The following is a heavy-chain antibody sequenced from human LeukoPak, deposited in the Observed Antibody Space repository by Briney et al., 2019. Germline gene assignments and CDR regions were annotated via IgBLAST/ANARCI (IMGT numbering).Heavy chain of an antibody. V-gene: IGHV4-59*08. CDR3: VRRDNTGWNYFDY. Sequence: SETLSLTCTVSGVSINSHYWSWIRQSPGKGLEWIGDIYYSGSTKYNGYLKSRVTISVDTAKNHFSLRLSSVLAADTAIYYCVRRDNTGWNYFDYWGQGILVTVSS. J-gene: IGHJ4*02. CDR1: GVSINSHY. CDR2: IYYSGST. D-gene: IGHD6-19*01.